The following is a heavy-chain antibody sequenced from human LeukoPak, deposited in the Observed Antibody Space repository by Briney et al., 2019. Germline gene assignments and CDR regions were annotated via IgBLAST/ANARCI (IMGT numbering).Heavy chain of an antibody. CDR1: GGSISSSSYY. J-gene: IGHJ3*02. Sequence: SETLSLTCTVSGGSISSSSYYWGWIRQPPGKGLEWIGSIYYSGSTYYNPSLKSRVTISVDTSKNQFSLKLSSVTAADTAVYYCARPEKSAGDAFDIWGQGTMVTVSS. CDR2: IYYSGST. CDR3: ARPEKSAGDAFDI. D-gene: IGHD1-14*01. V-gene: IGHV4-39*01.